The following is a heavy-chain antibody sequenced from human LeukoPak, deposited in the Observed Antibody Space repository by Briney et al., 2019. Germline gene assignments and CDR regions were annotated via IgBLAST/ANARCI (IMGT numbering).Heavy chain of an antibody. V-gene: IGHV3-30*02. CDR3: AKAIHSSSSGVVDY. Sequence: GGSLRLSCAASGFIFSNYAMHWVRQAPGKGLEWVTFIRYDGSNKYYAESVKGRFIISRDNSKNTLYLQMNSLRAEDTAVYYCAKAIHSSSSGVVDYWGQGTLVTVSS. CDR2: IRYDGSNK. D-gene: IGHD6-6*01. CDR1: GFIFSNYA. J-gene: IGHJ4*02.